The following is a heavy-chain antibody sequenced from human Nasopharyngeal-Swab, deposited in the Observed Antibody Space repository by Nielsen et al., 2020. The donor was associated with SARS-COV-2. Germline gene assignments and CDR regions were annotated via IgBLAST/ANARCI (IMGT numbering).Heavy chain of an antibody. D-gene: IGHD3-3*01. J-gene: IGHJ3*02. CDR2: INPSGGST. CDR3: ARDYDFWSGYYTGGAFDI. V-gene: IGHV1-46*01. Sequence: WVRQAPGQGLEWMGIINPSGGSTSYAQKFQGRVTMIRDTSTSTVYMELSSLRSEDTAVYYCARDYDFWSGYYTGGAFDIWGQGTMVTVSS.